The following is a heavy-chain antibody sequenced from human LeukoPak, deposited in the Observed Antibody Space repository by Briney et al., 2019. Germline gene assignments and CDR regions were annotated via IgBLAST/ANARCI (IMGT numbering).Heavy chain of an antibody. J-gene: IGHJ4*02. Sequence: SETLSLTCTVSGGSISSSSYYWGWIRQPPGKGLEWIGSIYYSGSTHYNPSLKSRVTISVDTSKNQFSLKLSSVTAADTAVYYCARQVGGSYFDYWGQGTLVTVSS. CDR3: ARQVGGSYFDY. V-gene: IGHV4-39*01. CDR2: IYYSGST. CDR1: GGSISSSSYY. D-gene: IGHD1-26*01.